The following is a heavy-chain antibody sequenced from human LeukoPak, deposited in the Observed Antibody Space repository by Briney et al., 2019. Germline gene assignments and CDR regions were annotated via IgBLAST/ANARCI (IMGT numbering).Heavy chain of an antibody. J-gene: IGHJ4*02. CDR1: GYSFTSYW. D-gene: IGHD3-10*01. CDR2: IYHGDSDT. Sequence: GESLKLSCQGSGYSFTSYWNGWVRQMPGKGLEWMGIIYHGDSDTRYSPSFQGQVTISADKSLSPAYLQWSSLKASDSAMYYCARRSDYYQDYWGQGTLVTVSS. V-gene: IGHV5-51*01. CDR3: ARRSDYYQDY.